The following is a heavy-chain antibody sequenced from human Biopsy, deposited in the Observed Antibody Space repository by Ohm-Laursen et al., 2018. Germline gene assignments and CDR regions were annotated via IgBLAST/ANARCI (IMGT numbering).Heavy chain of an antibody. D-gene: IGHD6-13*01. Sequence: SETLSLTCTVYGGAFHCYFLGWIRPPPGEGGGGVGGITQSGSTNHSPSLKSRVTISADTAKKQFSLSPRSVTAADTAVYYCARVPLPGIGAAYQGRFLYGMDVWGQGTTVSASS. CDR3: ARVPLPGIGAAYQGRFLYGMDV. CDR1: GGAFHCYF. V-gene: IGHV4-34*01. CDR2: ITQSGST. J-gene: IGHJ6*02.